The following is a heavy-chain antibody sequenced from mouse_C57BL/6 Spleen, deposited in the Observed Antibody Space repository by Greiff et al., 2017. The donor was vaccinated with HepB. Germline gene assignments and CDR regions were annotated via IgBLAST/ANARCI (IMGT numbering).Heavy chain of an antibody. Sequence: QVQLQQPGAELVKPGASVKMSCKASGYTFTSYWITWVKQRPGQGLEWIGDIYPGSGSTNYNEKFKSKATLTVDTSSSTAYMQLSSLTSEDSAVYYCARAGYDYARPSYYFDYWGQGTTLTVSS. V-gene: IGHV1-55*01. CDR1: GYTFTSYW. CDR2: IYPGSGST. D-gene: IGHD2-4*01. J-gene: IGHJ2*01. CDR3: ARAGYDYARPSYYFDY.